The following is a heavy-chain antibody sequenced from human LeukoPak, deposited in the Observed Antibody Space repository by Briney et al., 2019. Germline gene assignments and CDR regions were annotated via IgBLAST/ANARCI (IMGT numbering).Heavy chain of an antibody. Sequence: PGASLQISCKGSGSSFTSYWIGWGRQLPGKGLEWMGIIYPGDSDTRYSPSFQGQVTISAAKSTTTAYLQWSSLKASDTAMYYCARSSMVRGTTRVDVYWGQGTLVTVSS. J-gene: IGHJ4*02. CDR1: GSSFTSYW. D-gene: IGHD3-10*01. V-gene: IGHV5-51*01. CDR3: ARSSMVRGTTRVDVY. CDR2: IYPGDSDT.